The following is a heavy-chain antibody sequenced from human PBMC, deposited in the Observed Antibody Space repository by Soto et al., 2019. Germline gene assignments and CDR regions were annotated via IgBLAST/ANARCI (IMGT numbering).Heavy chain of an antibody. CDR3: TRDAISIVLGTDNWFDP. D-gene: IGHD1-26*01. CDR1: GFTFNNYA. Sequence: GGSLRLSCAASGFTFNNYAMSWVRQAPGKGLEWVSAISGNGISTYYADSVRGRFTISRDNSENTLFLQMNRLRADDTAVYYCTRDAISIVLGTDNWFDPWGQGTLVTVSS. V-gene: IGHV3-23*01. J-gene: IGHJ5*02. CDR2: ISGNGIST.